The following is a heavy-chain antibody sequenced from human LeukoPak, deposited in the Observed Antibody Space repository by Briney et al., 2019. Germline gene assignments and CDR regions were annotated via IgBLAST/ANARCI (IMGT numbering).Heavy chain of an antibody. CDR3: ARGGNWAFDY. CDR2: ISSSSSYI. CDR1: GFTFSSYS. D-gene: IGHD7-27*01. V-gene: IGHV3-21*01. Sequence: PGRSLRLSCAASGFTFSSYSMNWVRQAPGKGLEWVSSISSSSSYIYYADSVKGRFTISRDNAKNSLYLQMNSLRAEDTAVYYCARGGNWAFDYWGQGTLVTVSS. J-gene: IGHJ4*02.